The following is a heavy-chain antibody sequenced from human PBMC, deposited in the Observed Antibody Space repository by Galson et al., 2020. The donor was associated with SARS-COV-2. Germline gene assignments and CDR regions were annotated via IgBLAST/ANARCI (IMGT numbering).Heavy chain of an antibody. J-gene: IGHJ4*02. CDR1: GFTFSSYA. CDR3: AKMEGIAVAATPY. Sequence: GGSLRLSCAASGFTFSSYAMSWVRQAPGKGLEWVSSISGSGASTYYADSVKGRFTISRDNSKNTLYLQMNSLRAEATAIYYCAKMEGIAVAATPYWGQGTLFTVSS. CDR2: ISGSGAST. V-gene: IGHV3-23*01. D-gene: IGHD6-19*01.